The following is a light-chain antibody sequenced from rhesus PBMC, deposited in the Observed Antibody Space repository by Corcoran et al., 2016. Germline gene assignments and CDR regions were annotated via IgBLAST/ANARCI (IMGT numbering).Light chain of an antibody. Sequence: AAPTQSTSVSGSPGQSVTLSCTGTSSDIGGYNRVSWYQQHPGKAPKLMIYEVSKRPSGVSDRFSGSKSGNTASLTISGLQAEDEADYYCSSYASSSTFVFGSGTKLTVL. CDR1: SSDIGGYNR. CDR2: EVS. CDR3: SSYASSSTFV. V-gene: IGLV2-13*03. J-gene: IGLJ6*01.